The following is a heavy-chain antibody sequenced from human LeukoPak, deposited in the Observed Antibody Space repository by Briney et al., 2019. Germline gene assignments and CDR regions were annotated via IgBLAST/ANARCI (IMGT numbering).Heavy chain of an antibody. V-gene: IGHV1-18*01. J-gene: IGHJ6*02. D-gene: IGHD2-15*01. CDR2: ISVYNGNT. CDR3: ARDRPAGSSHDMDV. CDR1: GYTFSSYG. Sequence: ASVKVSCKASGYTFSSYGISWVRQAPGQGLEWMGWISVYNGNTNYAQKFQGRVTMTTDTSTSTAYMEVRSLRSDDTAVYYRARDRPAGSSHDMDVWGQGTTVTVSS.